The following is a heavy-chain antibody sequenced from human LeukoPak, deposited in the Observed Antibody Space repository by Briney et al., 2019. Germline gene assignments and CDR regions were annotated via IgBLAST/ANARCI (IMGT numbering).Heavy chain of an antibody. Sequence: GGSLRLSCAASGFTFSSFSMNWVRQAPGKGLEWISYITSSSGSTYYADSVKGRFTISRDNAKNSLYLQMNSLRAEDTAVYYCARVIESYGDSAYWGQGTLVTVSS. CDR2: ITSSSGST. D-gene: IGHD4-17*01. CDR3: ARVIESYGDSAY. J-gene: IGHJ4*02. CDR1: GFTFSSFS. V-gene: IGHV3-48*04.